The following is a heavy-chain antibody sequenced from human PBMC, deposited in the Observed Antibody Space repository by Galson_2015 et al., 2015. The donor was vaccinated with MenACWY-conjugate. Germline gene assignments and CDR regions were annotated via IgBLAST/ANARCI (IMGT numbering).Heavy chain of an antibody. CDR2: IEADGSFS. CDR1: GFTFNNYW. J-gene: IGHJ4*02. CDR3: ARDNNWSFDS. Sequence: SLRLSCAASGFTFNNYWMHWVRQPPGKGLEWISYIEADGSFSNYADSAKGRFTISTDNAKNMVYLQMDGLGDEDTAVYFCARDNNWSFDSWGQGTLVTVSS. V-gene: IGHV3-74*01. D-gene: IGHD1-1*01.